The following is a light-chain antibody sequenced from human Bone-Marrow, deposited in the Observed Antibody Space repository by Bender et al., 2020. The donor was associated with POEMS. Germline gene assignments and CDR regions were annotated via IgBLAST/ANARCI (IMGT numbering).Light chain of an antibody. CDR3: QAWVDNTYVG. Sequence: SYVLTQPPSVSVAPGQTARITCGGNNIGSKSVHWYQQKPGQAPVMVVYDDNDRPSGIPERFSGSNPGNTATLSISETQAMDEADYFCQAWVDNTYVGFGGGTKLTVL. CDR2: DDN. V-gene: IGLV3-21*02. J-gene: IGLJ2*01. CDR1: NIGSKS.